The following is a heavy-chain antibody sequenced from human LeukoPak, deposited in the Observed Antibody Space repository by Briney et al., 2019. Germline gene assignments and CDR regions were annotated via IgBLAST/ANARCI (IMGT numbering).Heavy chain of an antibody. CDR1: GFTFSSHS. CDR2: ISTSSTTI. V-gene: IGHV3-48*02. CDR3: ARDRGYYYDY. D-gene: IGHD3-10*01. Sequence: GGSLGLSCAASGFTFSSHSMNWFRQAPGKGLEWVSYISTSSTTIYYADSVKGRFTISRDNAKNSLYLQMNSLRDEDTAVYYCARDRGYYYDYWGQGTLVTVSS. J-gene: IGHJ4*02.